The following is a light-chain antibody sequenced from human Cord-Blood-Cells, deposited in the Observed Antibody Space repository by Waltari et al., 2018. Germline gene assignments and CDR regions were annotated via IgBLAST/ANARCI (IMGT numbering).Light chain of an antibody. V-gene: IGKV4-1*01. CDR3: QQYYSTRT. CDR1: QSVLYSSNNKNY. CDR2: WAS. Sequence: DIVMTQSPDSLAVSLCERATINCKSSQSVLYSSNNKNYLAWYRQKPGQPPKLLIYWASTREYGVPDRFSGSGSGTDFTLTISSLQAEDVAVYYCQQYYSTRTFGQGTKVEIK. J-gene: IGKJ1*01.